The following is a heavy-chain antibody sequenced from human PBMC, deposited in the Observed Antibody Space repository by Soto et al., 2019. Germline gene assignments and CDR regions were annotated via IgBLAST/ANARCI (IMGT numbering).Heavy chain of an antibody. Sequence: QVQLVESGGGVVQPGRSLRLSCAASGFSFSNYGIHWVRQAPGKGLEWVAVISYDGSNQYYADSVRGRFTISRDNAKNSLYLQLNSLRGEDTAIYYCARLLLRPGKFDYWGQGTLVTVSS. CDR1: GFSFSNYG. CDR3: ARLLLRPGKFDY. V-gene: IGHV3-30*03. J-gene: IGHJ4*02. D-gene: IGHD2-21*01. CDR2: ISYDGSNQ.